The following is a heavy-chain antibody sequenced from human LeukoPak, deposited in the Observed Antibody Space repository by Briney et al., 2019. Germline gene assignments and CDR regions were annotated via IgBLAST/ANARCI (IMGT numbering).Heavy chain of an antibody. CDR1: GDSVSSNSAA. D-gene: IGHD6-13*01. J-gene: IGHJ5*02. CDR3: ARAVSRAAAGTGWFDP. Sequence: SQTLSLTCAISGDSVSSNSAAWYWIRQSPSRGLEWLGRTYYRSKWYNDYAVSVKSRITINPDTSKNQFSLHLNSVTPEDTAVYYCARAVSRAAAGTGWFDPWGQGTLVTVSS. CDR2: TYYRSKWYN. V-gene: IGHV6-1*01.